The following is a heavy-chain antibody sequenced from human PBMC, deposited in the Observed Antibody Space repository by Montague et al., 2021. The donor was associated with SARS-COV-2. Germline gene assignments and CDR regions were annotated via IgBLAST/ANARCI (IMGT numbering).Heavy chain of an antibody. V-gene: IGHV4-34*01. CDR1: GGSFSGYY. CDR2: INHSGST. CDR3: ATQPCTNGVCENWFDP. Sequence: SETLSLTCALYGGSFSGYYWSWIRQPPGKGLEWIGEINHSGSTNXNPSLKSRVTISVDTSKNQFSLKLSSVTAADTAVYYCATQPCTNGVCENWFDPWGQGTLVTVSS. J-gene: IGHJ5*02. D-gene: IGHD2-8*01.